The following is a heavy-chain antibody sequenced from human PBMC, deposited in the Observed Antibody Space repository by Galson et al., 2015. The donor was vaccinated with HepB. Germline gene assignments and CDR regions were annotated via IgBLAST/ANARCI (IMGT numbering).Heavy chain of an antibody. CDR2: FDPEDGET. J-gene: IGHJ4*02. D-gene: IGHD2-2*01. CDR3: ATPLSVPAAIGMGALS. CDR1: GYTLTELS. V-gene: IGHV1-24*01. Sequence: SVKVSCKVSGYTLTELSMHWVRQAPGKGLEWMGGFDPEDGETIYAQKFQGRVTMTEDTSTDTAYMELSSLRSEDTAVYYCATPLSVPAAIGMGALSWGQGTLVTVSS.